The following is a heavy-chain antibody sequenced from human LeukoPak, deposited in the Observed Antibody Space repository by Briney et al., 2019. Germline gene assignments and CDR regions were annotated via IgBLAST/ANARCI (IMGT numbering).Heavy chain of an antibody. Sequence: PSETLSLTCTVSGGSISSSSYYWGWIRQPPGKGLEWIGSIYYSGSTYYNPSLKSRVTISVDTSKNQFSLKLSSVTAADTAVYYCARHLRDSSGWYRYMDVWGKGTTVTVSS. CDR2: IYYSGST. CDR3: ARHLRDSSGWYRYMDV. J-gene: IGHJ6*03. D-gene: IGHD6-19*01. V-gene: IGHV4-39*01. CDR1: GGSISSSSYY.